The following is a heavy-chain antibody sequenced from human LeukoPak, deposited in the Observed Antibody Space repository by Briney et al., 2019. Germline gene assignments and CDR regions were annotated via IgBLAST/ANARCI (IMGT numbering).Heavy chain of an antibody. Sequence: GGSLRLSCAASGFTFSNYWMHWVRQAPGKGLVWVSCINSEGSSTSHADSVKGRFTISRDNSKNTLYLQMNSLRAEDTAVYYCVRGGDYYDSSGYYSGDYFDYWGQGTLVTVSS. CDR1: GFTFSNYW. CDR3: VRGGDYYDSSGYYSGDYFDY. CDR2: INSEGSST. D-gene: IGHD3-22*01. J-gene: IGHJ4*02. V-gene: IGHV3-74*01.